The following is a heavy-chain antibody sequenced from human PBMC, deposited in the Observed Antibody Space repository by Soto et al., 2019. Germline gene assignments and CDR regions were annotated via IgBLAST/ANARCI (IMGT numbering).Heavy chain of an antibody. CDR3: AHRTTVTTPGRGLAWFDP. D-gene: IGHD4-17*01. CDR1: GFSLSTSGVG. Sequence: SGSTLVNPTQTLTLTCTFSGFSLSTSGVGVGWIRQPPGKALEWLALIYWDDDKRYSPSLKSRLTITKDTSKNQVVLTMTNMDPVDTATYYCAHRTTVTTPGRGLAWFDPWGQGTLVTVSS. V-gene: IGHV2-5*02. J-gene: IGHJ5*02. CDR2: IYWDDDK.